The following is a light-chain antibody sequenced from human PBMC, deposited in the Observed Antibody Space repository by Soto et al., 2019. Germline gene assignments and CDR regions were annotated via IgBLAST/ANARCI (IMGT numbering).Light chain of an antibody. Sequence: DIVMTQSPLSLPVTPGEPASMSCRSSQSLLHSNGYNYLDWYLQKPGQSPQLLISLGSNRAAGVPDRFSGSGSGTDGTLKISRVEAEDVGVYYCMQALQSPWTFGQGTKVEIK. CDR1: QSLLHSNGYNY. CDR2: LGS. V-gene: IGKV2-28*01. CDR3: MQALQSPWT. J-gene: IGKJ1*01.